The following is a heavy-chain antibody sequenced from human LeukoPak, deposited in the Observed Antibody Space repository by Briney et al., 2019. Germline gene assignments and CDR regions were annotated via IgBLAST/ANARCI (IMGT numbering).Heavy chain of an antibody. V-gene: IGHV4-59*08. CDR3: ARVSDTAMAFDY. CDR1: GVSISSYY. Sequence: KPSETLSLTCAVSGVSISSYYWSWVRQPPGEGLEWIGYIYYSGSTNYNPSLKSRVTISVDTSKNQFSLKLSSVTAADTAVYYCARVSDTAMAFDYWGQGTLVTVSS. J-gene: IGHJ4*02. D-gene: IGHD5-18*01. CDR2: IYYSGST.